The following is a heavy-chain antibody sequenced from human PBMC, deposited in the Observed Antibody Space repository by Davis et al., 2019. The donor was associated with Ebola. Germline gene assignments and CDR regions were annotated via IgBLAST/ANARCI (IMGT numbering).Heavy chain of an antibody. J-gene: IGHJ4*02. CDR1: GFTFSSYA. D-gene: IGHD3-22*01. CDR3: ASLSGYYPL. V-gene: IGHV3-23*01. CDR2: ISGSGGST. Sequence: GGSLRLSCAASGFTFSSYAMSWVRQAQGKGLEWVSAISGSGGSTYHADSVKGRFTISRDNVKNTLYLQMNSLRAEDTAVYYCASLSGYYPLWGQGTLVTVSS.